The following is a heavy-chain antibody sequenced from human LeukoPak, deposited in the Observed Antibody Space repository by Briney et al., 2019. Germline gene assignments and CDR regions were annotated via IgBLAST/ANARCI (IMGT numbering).Heavy chain of an antibody. D-gene: IGHD1/OR15-1a*01. Sequence: SETLSLTCAVSGDSISSYYWSWIRQPPGKGLEWIGCIYYSGSTNYNPSLKSRVTISVDTSKNQFSLKLSSVTAADTAVYYCARNNLGTHYYYYMDVWGKGTTVTVSS. J-gene: IGHJ6*03. CDR3: ARNNLGTHYYYYMDV. V-gene: IGHV4-59*01. CDR1: GDSISSYY. CDR2: IYYSGST.